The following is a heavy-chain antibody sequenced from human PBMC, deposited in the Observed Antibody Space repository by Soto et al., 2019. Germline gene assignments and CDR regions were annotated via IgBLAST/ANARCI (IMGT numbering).Heavy chain of an antibody. J-gene: IGHJ4*02. D-gene: IGHD3-22*01. CDR2: IDPSDSQT. CDR3: ARQIYDSDTGPNFQYYFDS. CDR1: GYSFAGYW. V-gene: IGHV5-10-1*01. Sequence: PGESLKISCKGSGYSFAGYWITWVRQRPGKGLEWMGRIDPSDSQTYYSPSFRGHVTISATKSITTVFLQWSSLRASDTAMYYCARQIYDSDTGPNFQYYFDSWGQGTPVTVSS.